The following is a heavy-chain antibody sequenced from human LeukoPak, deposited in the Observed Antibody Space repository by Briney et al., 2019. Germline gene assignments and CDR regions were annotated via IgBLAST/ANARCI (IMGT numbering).Heavy chain of an antibody. D-gene: IGHD5-12*01. CDR2: ISGRTGGT. CDR3: AKCGNSGCHLIDY. J-gene: IGHJ4*02. Sequence: PGGSLRLSCAASGFTFNTNAMSWVRQAPGKGLEWVSAISGRTGGTYYADSVKGRFTISRDNSKSTLYLQMDSLRAEDTAVYYCAKCGNSGCHLIDYWGQGTQVTVSS. CDR1: GFTFNTNA. V-gene: IGHV3-23*01.